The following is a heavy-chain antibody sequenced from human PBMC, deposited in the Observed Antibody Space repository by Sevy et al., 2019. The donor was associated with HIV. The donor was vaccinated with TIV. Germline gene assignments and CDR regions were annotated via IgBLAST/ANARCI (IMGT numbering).Heavy chain of an antibody. CDR3: ARGLGYYCDSSGYYRRGYGMDV. D-gene: IGHD3-22*01. CDR1: GYTFTSYD. Sequence: ASVKVSCKASGYTFTSYDINWVRQATGQGLEWMGWMNPNSGNTGYAQKFQGRVTMTRNTSISTAYMELSSLRSEDTAVYYCARGLGYYCDSSGYYRRGYGMDVWGQGTTVTVSS. V-gene: IGHV1-8*01. CDR2: MNPNSGNT. J-gene: IGHJ6*02.